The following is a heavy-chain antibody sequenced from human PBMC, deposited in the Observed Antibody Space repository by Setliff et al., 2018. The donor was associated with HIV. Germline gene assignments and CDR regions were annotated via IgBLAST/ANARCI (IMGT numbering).Heavy chain of an antibody. D-gene: IGHD2-2*01. CDR1: GGSFSDFY. CDR2: ISYSGST. Sequence: SETLSLTCAVFGGSFSDFYWSWIRQPPGKGLEWIGEISYSGSTVYNSSLTSRVTTSVDTSKNQFSLKLSSVTAADTAVYYCARQEGYCSSTSCYAGSFMGYYYMDVWGKGTTVTVSS. V-gene: IGHV4-34*01. J-gene: IGHJ6*03. CDR3: ARQEGYCSSTSCYAGSFMGYYYMDV.